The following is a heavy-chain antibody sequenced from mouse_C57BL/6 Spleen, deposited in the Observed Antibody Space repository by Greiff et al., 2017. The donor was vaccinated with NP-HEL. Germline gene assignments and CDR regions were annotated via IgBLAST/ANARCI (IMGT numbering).Heavy chain of an antibody. D-gene: IGHD1-1*01. CDR3: ARWRYSSSHFDY. CDR2: INPNNGGT. CDR1: GYTFTDYN. Sequence: VQLQQSGPELVKPGASVKMSCKASGYTFTDYNMHWVKQSHGKSLEWIGYINPNNGGTSYNQKFKGKATLTVNKSAITAYMELRSLTSEDSAVYYCARWRYSSSHFDYWGQGTTLTVSS. V-gene: IGHV1-22*01. J-gene: IGHJ2*01.